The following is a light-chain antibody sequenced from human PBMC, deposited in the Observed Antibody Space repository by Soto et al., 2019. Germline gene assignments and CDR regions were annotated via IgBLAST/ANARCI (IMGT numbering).Light chain of an antibody. CDR1: QSISNIY. V-gene: IGKV3-20*01. CDR3: QQYGSSPIT. Sequence: EIVLTQSPGTLSLSPGERATLFCRASQSISNIYLAWYQQRPDQAPRLLIYGASRRATGIPDRFSGSGSGTDFTLTISRLEPEDFALYYCQQYGSSPITFGQGTRLEIK. J-gene: IGKJ5*01. CDR2: GAS.